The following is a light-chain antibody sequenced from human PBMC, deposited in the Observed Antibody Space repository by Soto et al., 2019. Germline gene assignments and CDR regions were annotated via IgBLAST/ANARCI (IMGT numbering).Light chain of an antibody. J-gene: IGKJ2*01. CDR3: QQYNILYT. V-gene: IGKV1-5*03. CDR2: KAS. CDR1: QSISSW. Sequence: DIQMTQSPSTLSASVGDRVTITCRASQSISSWLAWYQRKPGKAPKLLIYKASSLESGVPSRFSRSGSVTEFTLTISRLQPDDFATYYCQQYNILYTCGQGTKLEI.